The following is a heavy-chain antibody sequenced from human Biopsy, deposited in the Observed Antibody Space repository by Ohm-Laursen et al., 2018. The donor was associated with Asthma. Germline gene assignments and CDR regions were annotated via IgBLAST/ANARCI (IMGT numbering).Heavy chain of an antibody. Sequence: GASVKVSCKVSGYTFIHFAIHWVRQAPGQRLEWMGWINAGNGNTKYSQKFQGRVTISRDTSASTAYMDLSSLRSEDTAVYYCARTYYDFLTGQVNDALAMWGQGTVVTVSS. V-gene: IGHV1-3*01. CDR3: ARTYYDFLTGQVNDALAM. CDR2: INAGNGNT. J-gene: IGHJ3*02. D-gene: IGHD3-9*01. CDR1: GYTFIHFA.